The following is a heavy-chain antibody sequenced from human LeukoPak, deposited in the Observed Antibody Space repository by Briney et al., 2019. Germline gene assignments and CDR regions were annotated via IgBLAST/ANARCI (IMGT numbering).Heavy chain of an antibody. CDR3: ARASYCYGFIDY. J-gene: IGHJ4*02. D-gene: IGHD5-18*01. V-gene: IGHV4-31*03. CDR1: GGSISSGGYY. Sequence: SQTLSLTCTVSGGSISSGGYYWSWIRQHPGKGLEWIGYIYYSGSTYYNPSLKSRVTISVDTSKNQFSLKLSSVTAADTAVYYCARASYCYGFIDYWGQGTLVTVSS. CDR2: IYYSGST.